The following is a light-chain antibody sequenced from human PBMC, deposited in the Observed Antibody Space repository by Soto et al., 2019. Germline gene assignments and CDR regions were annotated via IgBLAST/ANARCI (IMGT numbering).Light chain of an antibody. CDR2: AAS. J-gene: IGKJ1*01. CDR3: QKYNSPPRT. V-gene: IGKV1-27*01. Sequence: DIQMTQSPSSLSASVGDRVTITCRASQGISNYLAWYQQKPGELPKLVIYAASILQTGVPSRFSGSGSGTDFSLTISSLQPEDVATYFCQKYNSPPRTFGQGTTGDIK. CDR1: QGISNY.